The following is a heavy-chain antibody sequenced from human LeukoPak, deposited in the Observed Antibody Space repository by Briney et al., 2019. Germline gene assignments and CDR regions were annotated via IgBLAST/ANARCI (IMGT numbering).Heavy chain of an antibody. CDR3: ARGRRFSRTMVRGVIPWFDP. CDR2: ISYDGSNK. Sequence: GSLRLSCAASGFTFSSYAMHWVRQAPGKGLEWVAAISYDGSNKYYADSVKGRFTISRDNSKNTLYLQMNSLRAEDTAVYYCARGRRFSRTMVRGVIPWFDPWGQGTLVTVSS. J-gene: IGHJ5*02. CDR1: GFTFSSYA. D-gene: IGHD3-10*01. V-gene: IGHV3-30-3*01.